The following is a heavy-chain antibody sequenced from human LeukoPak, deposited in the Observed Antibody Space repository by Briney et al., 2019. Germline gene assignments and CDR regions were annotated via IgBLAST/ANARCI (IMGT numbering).Heavy chain of an antibody. V-gene: IGHV3-21*04. Sequence: GGSLRLSCAASGFTFSSYSMNWVRQAPGKGLEWVSSISSSSSYIYYADSVKGRFTISRDNAKNSLYLQMNSLRAEDTALYYCAKGGYSYGSGIDYWGQGTLVTVSS. J-gene: IGHJ4*02. CDR1: GFTFSSYS. D-gene: IGHD5-18*01. CDR3: AKGGYSYGSGIDY. CDR2: ISSSSSYI.